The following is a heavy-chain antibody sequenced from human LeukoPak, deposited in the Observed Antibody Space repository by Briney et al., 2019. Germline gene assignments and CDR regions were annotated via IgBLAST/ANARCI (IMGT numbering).Heavy chain of an antibody. CDR1: GGSFSAYY. Sequence: KPSETLSLTCAVYGGSFSAYYWSWIRQPPGKGLEWIGEINHSGSTNYNPSLNSRVTISVDTSKNQFSLKLSSVTAADTAVYYCARGKVAYYDSSGYRWFDPWGQGTLVTVSS. CDR3: ARGKVAYYDSSGYRWFDP. V-gene: IGHV4-34*01. D-gene: IGHD3-22*01. CDR2: INHSGST. J-gene: IGHJ5*02.